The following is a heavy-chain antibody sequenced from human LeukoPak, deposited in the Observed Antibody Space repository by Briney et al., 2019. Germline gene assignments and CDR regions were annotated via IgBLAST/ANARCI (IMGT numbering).Heavy chain of an antibody. J-gene: IGHJ4*02. D-gene: IGHD2-21*02. CDR1: GFTVSSNY. CDR3: AKVGAYCGGDCSYFDY. Sequence: GGSLRLSCAASGFTVSSNYMSWVRQAPGKGLEWVSAISGSGGSTYYADSVKGRFTISRDNSKNTLYLQMNSLRAEDTAVYYCAKVGAYCGGDCSYFDYWGQGTLVTVSS. V-gene: IGHV3-23*01. CDR2: ISGSGGST.